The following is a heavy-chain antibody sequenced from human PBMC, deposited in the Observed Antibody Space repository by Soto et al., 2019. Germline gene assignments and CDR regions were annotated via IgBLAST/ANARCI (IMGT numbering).Heavy chain of an antibody. Sequence: GGSLRLSCAASGFTFSSYAMSWVRQAPGKGLEWVSAISGSGGSTYYADSVKGRFTISRANSKNTLYLQMNSLRAEDTAVYYCAKDREGVGAIGNWFDHWGQGTLVTVSS. CDR3: AKDREGVGAIGNWFDH. CDR2: ISGSGGST. J-gene: IGHJ5*02. D-gene: IGHD1-26*01. CDR1: GFTFSSYA. V-gene: IGHV3-23*01.